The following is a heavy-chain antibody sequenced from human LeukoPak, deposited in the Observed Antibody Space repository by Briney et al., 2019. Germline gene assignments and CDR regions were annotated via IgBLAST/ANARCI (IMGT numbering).Heavy chain of an antibody. CDR1: GGSISNYY. D-gene: IGHD3-10*01. CDR2: ISTSGST. CDR3: ARDVHGSGTWDWFDP. Sequence: SETLSFTCTVSGGSISNYYWSWIRQPAGKGLEWIGRISTSGSTNYNPSLKSRVTMSVDTSKNQFSLKLSSVNAADTAVYYCARDVHGSGTWDWFDPWGQGTLVTVSS. V-gene: IGHV4-4*07. J-gene: IGHJ5*02.